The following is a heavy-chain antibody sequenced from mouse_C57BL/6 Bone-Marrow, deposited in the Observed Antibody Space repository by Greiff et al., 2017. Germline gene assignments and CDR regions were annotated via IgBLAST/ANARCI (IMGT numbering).Heavy chain of an antibody. CDR1: GYSITSDY. V-gene: IGHV3-8*01. Sequence: EVKLQESGPGLAKPSQTLSLTCSVTGYSITSDYWNWIRKFPGNKLEYMGYISYSGSTYYNPSLKSRISITRDTSQNQYYPQLNSVTTEDTATYYCSRCYYGSKGYYYAIDYWGQGTSVTVSS. CDR2: ISYSGST. CDR3: SRCYYGSKGYYYAIDY. J-gene: IGHJ4*01. D-gene: IGHD1-1*01.